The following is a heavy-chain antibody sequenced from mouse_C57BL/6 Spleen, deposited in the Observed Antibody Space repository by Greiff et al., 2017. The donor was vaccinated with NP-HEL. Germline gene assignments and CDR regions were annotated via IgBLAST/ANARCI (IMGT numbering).Heavy chain of an antibody. V-gene: IGHV1-61*01. CDR2: IYPSDSET. Sequence: QVQLQQPGAELVRPGSSVKLSCKASGYTFTSYWMDWVKQRPGQGLEWIGNIYPSDSETHYNQKFKDKATLTVDKSSSTAYMQLSSLTSEDSAVYYCARNYDYDAGFAYWGQGTLVTVSA. D-gene: IGHD2-4*01. J-gene: IGHJ3*01. CDR1: GYTFTSYW. CDR3: ARNYDYDAGFAY.